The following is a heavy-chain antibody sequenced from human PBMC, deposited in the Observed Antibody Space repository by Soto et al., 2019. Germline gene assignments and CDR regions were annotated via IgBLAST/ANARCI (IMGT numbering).Heavy chain of an antibody. CDR1: GYTFTSYG. D-gene: IGHD3-10*01. Sequence: QVQLVQSGAEVKKPGASVKVSCKASGYTFTSYGISWVRQAPGQGLEWMGWISAYNGNTNYAQKLQGRVPMTSDTSTSTAYMELRSLRFDDTAVYSCACRHFGSGRGDYCGQGTLVTVSS. V-gene: IGHV1-18*04. CDR3: ACRHFGSGRGDY. J-gene: IGHJ4*02. CDR2: ISAYNGNT.